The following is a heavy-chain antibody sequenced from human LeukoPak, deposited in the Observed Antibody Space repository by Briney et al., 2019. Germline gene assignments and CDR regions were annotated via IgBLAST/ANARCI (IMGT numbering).Heavy chain of an antibody. CDR1: GGSISRYY. D-gene: IGHD6-13*01. CDR2: IYYSGST. Sequence: SETLSLTCTLSGGSISRYYWSWIRQPPGKGLEWIGYIYYSGSTNYNPSLKSRVTISVDTSKNQFSLKLSSVTAADTAVYYCARHDMDVAGAGLDYFDCWGQGTLVTVSS. J-gene: IGHJ4*02. CDR3: ARHDMDVAGAGLDYFDC. V-gene: IGHV4-59*08.